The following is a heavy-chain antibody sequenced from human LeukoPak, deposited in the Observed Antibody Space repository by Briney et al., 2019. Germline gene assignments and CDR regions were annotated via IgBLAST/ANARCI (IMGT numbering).Heavy chain of an antibody. CDR2: ISSSSYYI. Sequence: GGSLRLSCAASGFTFSSYSMNWVRQAPGKGLEWVSSISSSSYYIYYADSVKGRFTISRDNARNSLSLQMNSLRTEDTAVYYCARDPGGTYPDAFDIWGQGTMVTVSS. J-gene: IGHJ3*02. CDR3: ARDPGGTYPDAFDI. CDR1: GFTFSSYS. V-gene: IGHV3-21*01. D-gene: IGHD1-26*01.